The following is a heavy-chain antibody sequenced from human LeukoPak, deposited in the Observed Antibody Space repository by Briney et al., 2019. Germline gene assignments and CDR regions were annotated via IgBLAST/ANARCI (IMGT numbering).Heavy chain of an antibody. Sequence: ASVKVSCKASGYTFTSYDINWVRQATGQGLEWMGWMNPNSGNTGYAQKFQGRVTMTRNTSISTAYMELSSLRSEDTAVYYCARYVPRGVIRPYHYYYMDVWGKGTTVTVSS. CDR1: GYTFTSYD. D-gene: IGHD3-10*01. CDR3: ARYVPRGVIRPYHYYYMDV. V-gene: IGHV1-8*01. J-gene: IGHJ6*03. CDR2: MNPNSGNT.